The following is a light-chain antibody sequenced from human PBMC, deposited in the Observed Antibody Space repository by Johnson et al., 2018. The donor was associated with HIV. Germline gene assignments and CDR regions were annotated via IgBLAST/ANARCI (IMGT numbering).Light chain of an antibody. CDR2: DND. CDR3: GTWDNSLSGGYV. V-gene: IGLV1-51*01. J-gene: IGLJ1*01. CDR1: SSNIGNNY. Sequence: QLVLTQPPSVSAAPGQKVTVSCSGSSSNIGNNYVSWYQQLPGTAPKLLIYDNDKRPSGIPDRFSGSKSGTSATLGITGLQTGDEDDYYCGTWDNSLSGGYVFGTGTKVTVL.